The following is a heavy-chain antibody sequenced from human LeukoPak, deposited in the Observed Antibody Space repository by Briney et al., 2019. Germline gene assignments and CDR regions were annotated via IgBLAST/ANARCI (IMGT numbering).Heavy chain of an antibody. Sequence: AGGSLRFSCAASGFTFSHYYMSWIRQAPGKGLEWVSYISSSSSYTNYAESVKGRFTISRDNAKNSLVLQMNSLRAEDTAVYYCATAEDLSDSWGQGTLVTVSS. CDR3: ATAEDLSDS. CDR2: ISSSSSYT. J-gene: IGHJ5*01. V-gene: IGHV3-11*06. D-gene: IGHD1-14*01. CDR1: GFTFSHYY.